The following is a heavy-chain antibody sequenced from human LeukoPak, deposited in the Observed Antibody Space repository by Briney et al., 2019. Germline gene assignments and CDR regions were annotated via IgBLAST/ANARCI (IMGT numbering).Heavy chain of an antibody. CDR1: GGSISSSSYY. Sequence: PSETLSLTCTVSGGSISSSSYYWGWIRQPPGKGLEWIGSIYYSGSTYYNPSLKSRVTMSVDTSKNQFSLKLSSVTAADTAVYYCARDGYYDSSGYYYVYWGQGTLVTVSS. V-gene: IGHV4-39*07. CDR3: ARDGYYDSSGYYYVY. J-gene: IGHJ4*02. CDR2: IYYSGST. D-gene: IGHD3-22*01.